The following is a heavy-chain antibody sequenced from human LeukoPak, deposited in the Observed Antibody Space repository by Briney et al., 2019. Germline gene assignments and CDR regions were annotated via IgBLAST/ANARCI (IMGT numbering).Heavy chain of an antibody. CDR3: ARWDGQYGMDV. Sequence: SETLSLTCTVSGGSISSNNYYWSWIRQPPGKGLEWIGYIYYSWSTYYNPSLKSRVTISVDTSKNRFSLKLSSVTAADPVVYYRARWDGQYGMDVWGKGTTVTVSS. CDR1: GGSISSNNYY. J-gene: IGHJ6*04. D-gene: IGHD1-26*01. V-gene: IGHV4-30-4*02. CDR2: IYYSWST.